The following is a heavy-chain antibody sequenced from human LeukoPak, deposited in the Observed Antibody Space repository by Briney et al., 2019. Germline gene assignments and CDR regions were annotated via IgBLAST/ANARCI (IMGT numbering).Heavy chain of an antibody. D-gene: IGHD3-3*01. J-gene: IGHJ5*02. CDR2: INHSGST. V-gene: IGHV4-34*01. CDR3: ARDSQSITIFGVVKNWFDP. CDR1: GGSFRGYY. Sequence: SETLSLTCAVYGGSFRGYYWSWIRQPPEKGLEWIGEINHSGSTNYNPSLKSRVTISVDTSKNQFSLKLSSVTAADTAVYYCARDSQSITIFGVVKNWFDPWGQGTLVTVSS.